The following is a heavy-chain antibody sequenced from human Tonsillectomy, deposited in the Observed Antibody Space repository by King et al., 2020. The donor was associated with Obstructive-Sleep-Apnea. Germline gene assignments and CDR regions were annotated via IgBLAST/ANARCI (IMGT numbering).Heavy chain of an antibody. CDR2: INHSGST. CDR3: ARVDSNHAFDY. V-gene: IGHV4-34*01. D-gene: IGHD4-11*01. J-gene: IGHJ4*02. CDR1: GGSFSGYY. Sequence: VQLQQWGAGLLKPSETLSLTCAVYGGSFSGYYWSWIRQPPGKGLGWIGEINHSGSTNYNPSLKSRVTISVDTSKNQFSLKLSSVTAADTAVYYCARVDSNHAFDYWGQGTLVTVSS.